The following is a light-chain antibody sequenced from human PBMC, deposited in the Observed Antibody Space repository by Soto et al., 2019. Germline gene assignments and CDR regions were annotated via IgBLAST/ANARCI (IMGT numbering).Light chain of an antibody. V-gene: IGLV2-14*01. CDR3: SSYTSSSTLTV. CDR1: NSDIGGYNY. J-gene: IGLJ2*01. CDR2: DVR. Sequence: QSALTQSASVSGSPGQSITISCTGTNSDIGGYNYVSWYQQHPGKAPKLMIYDVRNRPSGVSHRFSGSKSGNRASLTISGLQTEDEADYYCSSYTSSSTLTVFGGGTKLTVL.